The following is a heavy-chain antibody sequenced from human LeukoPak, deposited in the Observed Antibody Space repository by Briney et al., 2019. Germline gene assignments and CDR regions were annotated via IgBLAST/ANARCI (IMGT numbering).Heavy chain of an antibody. CDR3: ARDRGTLGYCSSTSCYASYDY. CDR1: GYTFTGYY. Sequence: ASVKVSCKASGYTFTGYYMHWVRQAPGQGLEWMGWINPNSGGTNYAQKFQGRVTMTRDTSISTAYMELSRLRSDDTAVYYCARDRGTLGYCSSTSCYASYDYWGQGTLVTVSS. CDR2: INPNSGGT. V-gene: IGHV1-2*02. J-gene: IGHJ4*02. D-gene: IGHD2-2*01.